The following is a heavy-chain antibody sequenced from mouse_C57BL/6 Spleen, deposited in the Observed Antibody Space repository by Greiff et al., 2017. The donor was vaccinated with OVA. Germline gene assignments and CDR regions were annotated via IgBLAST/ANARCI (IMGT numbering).Heavy chain of an antibody. V-gene: IGHV2-2*01. CDR2: IWSGGST. CDR3: ARGRSIFWYFDV. D-gene: IGHD2-10*02. CDR1: GFSLTSYG. J-gene: IGHJ1*03. Sequence: VQLKQSGPGLVQPSQSLSITCTVSGFSLTSYGVHWVRQSPGKGLEWLGVIWSGGSTDYNAAFISRLSISKDNSKSQVFFKMNSLQADDTAIYYCARGRSIFWYFDVWGTGTTVTVSS.